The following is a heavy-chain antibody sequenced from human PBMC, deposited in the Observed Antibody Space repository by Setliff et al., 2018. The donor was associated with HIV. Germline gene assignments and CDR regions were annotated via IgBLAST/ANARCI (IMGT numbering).Heavy chain of an antibody. CDR3: ARVPVAGANWFDP. V-gene: IGHV4-59*04. D-gene: IGHD2-21*01. CDR1: GGSVNDFY. J-gene: IGHJ5*02. CDR2: VSQSGST. Sequence: SETLSLTCTVSGGSVNDFYCNWIRQSPGKRLEWIGSVSQSGSTYYNPSLKSRITISVDRSKNLFSLKLISVTAADQGVYYCARVPVAGANWFDPWGLGTLVTVS.